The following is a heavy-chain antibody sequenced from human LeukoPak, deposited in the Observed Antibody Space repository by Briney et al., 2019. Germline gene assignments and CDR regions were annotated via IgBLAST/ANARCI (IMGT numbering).Heavy chain of an antibody. J-gene: IGHJ3*02. D-gene: IGHD2-15*01. CDR1: GASIRSGDYY. CDR2: IYDSGST. CDR3: ARDCSGGSCYGAFDI. V-gene: IGHV4-30-4*01. Sequence: PSETLSLTCPVSGASIRSGDYYWSWIRQLPGNGLEWIGYIYDSGSTYYNPSLKSRITISVDTSENRFSLKLSSVTATDTAVYYCARDCSGGSCYGAFDIWGQGTMVTVSS.